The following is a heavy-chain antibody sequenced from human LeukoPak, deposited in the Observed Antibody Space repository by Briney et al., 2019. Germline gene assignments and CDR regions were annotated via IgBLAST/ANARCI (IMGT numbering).Heavy chain of an antibody. Sequence: GGSLRLSCEASGFSFDDYGMIWVRQSTGKGLEWVSAITNWNGGSTGYADSVRGRFTISRDNAKNSLYLQMNSLRAEDTALYYCARCSRSSTDCYSAFDIWGQGTMVTVSS. V-gene: IGHV3-20*04. D-gene: IGHD2-2*02. CDR1: GFSFDDYG. CDR3: ARCSRSSTDCYSAFDI. CDR2: ITNWNGGST. J-gene: IGHJ3*02.